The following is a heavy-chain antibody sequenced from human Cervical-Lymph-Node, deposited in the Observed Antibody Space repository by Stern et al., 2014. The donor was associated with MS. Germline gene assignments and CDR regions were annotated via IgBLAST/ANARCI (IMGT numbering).Heavy chain of an antibody. Sequence: VQLVESGPGLVKPSQTLSLSCTVSGAPVNSGGYYWTWIRQVPGKGLEWIGYIHHRGAPFYNPPLKSRVTISVDTSENQVSLMLSSVTAADTAVYYCAAIGPLMEGAAFDIWGQGTLVTVSS. CDR1: GAPVNSGGYY. CDR3: AAIGPLMEGAAFDI. J-gene: IGHJ3*02. D-gene: IGHD3-16*01. V-gene: IGHV4-31*03. CDR2: IHHRGAP.